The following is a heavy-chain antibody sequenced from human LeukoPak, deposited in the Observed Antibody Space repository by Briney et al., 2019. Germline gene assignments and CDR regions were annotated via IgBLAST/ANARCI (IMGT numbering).Heavy chain of an antibody. CDR2: INHSGST. J-gene: IGHJ5*02. Sequence: PSETLSLTCAVYGGSFSGYYWSWIRQPPGKGLEWIGEINHSGSTNNNPSLKSRVTISVDTSKNQFSLKLSSVTAADTAVYYCARKTMIVVVNWFDPWGQGTLVTVSS. CDR3: ARKTMIVVVNWFDP. CDR1: GGSFSGYY. V-gene: IGHV4-34*01. D-gene: IGHD3-22*01.